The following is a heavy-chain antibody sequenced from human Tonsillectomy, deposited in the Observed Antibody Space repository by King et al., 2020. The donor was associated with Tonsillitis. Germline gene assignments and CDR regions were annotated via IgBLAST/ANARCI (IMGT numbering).Heavy chain of an antibody. CDR2: ISSYNGNT. Sequence: VQLVESGPEVKKPGASVKVSCKASGYTFTTYGISWVRQAPGQGLEWMGWISSYNGNTKYAQKLQGRVTMTTDTSTSTTYMDLRSLRSDDTAVYYCARERRLDGFDIWGQGTLVTVSS. D-gene: IGHD6-6*01. CDR3: ARERRLDGFDI. J-gene: IGHJ3*02. CDR1: GYTFTTYG. V-gene: IGHV1-18*01.